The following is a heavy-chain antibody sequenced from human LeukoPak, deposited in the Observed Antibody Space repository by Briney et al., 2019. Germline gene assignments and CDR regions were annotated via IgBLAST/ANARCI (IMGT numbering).Heavy chain of an antibody. V-gene: IGHV3-23*01. J-gene: IGHJ6*03. D-gene: IGHD2/OR15-2a*01. CDR1: GFTFSNAW. CDR3: AKVIALDGVSIYYYYMDV. Sequence: GGSLRLSCAASGFTFSNAWMSWVRQAPGKGLEWVSVISGSGGSTYYADSVKGRFTISRDNSKNTLCLQMNSLRAEDTAVYYCAKVIALDGVSIYYYYMDVWGKGTTVTVSS. CDR2: ISGSGGST.